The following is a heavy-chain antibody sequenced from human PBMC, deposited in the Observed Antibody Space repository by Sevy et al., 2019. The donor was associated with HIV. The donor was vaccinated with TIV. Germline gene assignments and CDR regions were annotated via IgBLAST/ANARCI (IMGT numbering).Heavy chain of an antibody. V-gene: IGHV3-33*01. Sequence: KTLSLTCAASGFTFSSYGMHWVRKAPGKGMEWVAVIWYDGSNKYYADSVKGRFTISRDNSKNTLYLQMNSLRAEETAVYYCARDMFGAPDYGGTMYWGQGTLVTVSS. CDR2: IWYDGSNK. J-gene: IGHJ4*02. CDR3: ARDMFGAPDYGGTMY. CDR1: GFTFSSYG. D-gene: IGHD4-17*01.